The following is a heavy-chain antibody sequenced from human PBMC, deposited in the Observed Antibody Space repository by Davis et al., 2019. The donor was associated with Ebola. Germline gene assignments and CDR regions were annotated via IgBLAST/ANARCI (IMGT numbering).Heavy chain of an antibody. J-gene: IGHJ5*02. Sequence: MPSETLSLTCTVSGGSISSSSYFWGWIRQPPGKGLEWIANVYYTGTTYYNPSLKSRVTISVDTSKNQFSLKLSSVTAADTAVYYCARATNDYGDYEVSWFDPWGQGTQVTVSS. CDR3: ARATNDYGDYEVSWFDP. CDR2: VYYTGTT. D-gene: IGHD4-17*01. V-gene: IGHV4-39*07. CDR1: GGSISSSSYF.